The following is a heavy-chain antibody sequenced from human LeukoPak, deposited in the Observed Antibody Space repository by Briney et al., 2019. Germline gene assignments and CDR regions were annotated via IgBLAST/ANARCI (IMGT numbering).Heavy chain of an antibody. CDR2: IYYSGST. Sequence: SETLSLTCTVSGGSISSYYWSWIRQPPGKGLEWIGHIYYSGSTNYNPSLKSRVTISVDTSKNQFSLKLSSVTAADTAVYYCAATYYYDSSGYVGDYWGQGTLVTVSS. V-gene: IGHV4-59*08. D-gene: IGHD3-22*01. CDR1: GGSISSYY. CDR3: AATYYYDSSGYVGDY. J-gene: IGHJ4*02.